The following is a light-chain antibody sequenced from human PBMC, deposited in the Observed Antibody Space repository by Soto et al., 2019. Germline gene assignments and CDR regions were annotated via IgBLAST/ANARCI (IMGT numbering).Light chain of an antibody. CDR2: DAS. J-gene: IGKJ4*01. CDR3: QLRSNWPRA. CDR1: QSVSSNY. V-gene: IGKV3-11*01. Sequence: EIVLTQSPGTLSLYHGERATLSCRASQSVSSNYLAWFQQKPGQAPRLLIYDASNRATGIPARFSGSGSGTDFSLTISILEPEDFAVYYCQLRSNWPRAFGGGTKVDIK.